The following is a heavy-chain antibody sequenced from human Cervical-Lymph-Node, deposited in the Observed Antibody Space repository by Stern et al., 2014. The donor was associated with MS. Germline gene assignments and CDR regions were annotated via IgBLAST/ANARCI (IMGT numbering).Heavy chain of an antibody. D-gene: IGHD1-26*01. V-gene: IGHV5-51*03. Sequence: VQLVESGAEVKKPGESLKISCKTAGYSFTNYWIGWVRQMPGKGREWMVIIYPSDAESRYRPSFQGQVIISADKSIGTAYLQWRSLKASDSGIYYCARGAPPENWGQGTLVTVSS. CDR1: GYSFTNYW. CDR2: IYPSDAES. J-gene: IGHJ4*02. CDR3: ARGAPPEN.